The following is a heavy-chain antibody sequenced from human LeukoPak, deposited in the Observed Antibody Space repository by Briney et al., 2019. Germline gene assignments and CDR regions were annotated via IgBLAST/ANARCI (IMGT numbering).Heavy chain of an antibody. J-gene: IGHJ4*02. CDR2: IRNDGSDK. D-gene: IGHD2-15*01. Sequence: GGSLRLSCAASGFTFSSYGIHWVRQAPGKGLEWVAFIRNDGSDKYYADSVKGRFTISRDNSKNTLYLQMNSLRAEDTAVYYCARGGDIVVVVAAMDYWGQGTLVTVSS. V-gene: IGHV3-30*02. CDR1: GFTFSSYG. CDR3: ARGGDIVVVVAAMDY.